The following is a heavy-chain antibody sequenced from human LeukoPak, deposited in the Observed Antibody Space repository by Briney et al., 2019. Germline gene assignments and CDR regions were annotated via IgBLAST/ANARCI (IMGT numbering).Heavy chain of an antibody. J-gene: IGHJ4*02. CDR3: ARDGDSFDQ. CDR2: IKQDGSVK. V-gene: IGHV3-7*01. Sequence: PGGSLRLSCAASGFTFSTYWMTWVRQAPGKGLEWVASIKQDGSVKYYVDSVKGRFTISRDNAENSLFLQMNSLRAEDTAVYYCARDGDSFDQWGQGTLVTVSS. CDR1: GFTFSTYW.